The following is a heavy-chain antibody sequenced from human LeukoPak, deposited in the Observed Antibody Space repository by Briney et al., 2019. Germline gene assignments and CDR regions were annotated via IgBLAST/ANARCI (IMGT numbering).Heavy chain of an antibody. CDR2: ISSSGSTI. D-gene: IGHD6-13*01. Sequence: GGSLRLSCAASGFTFSSYEMNWVRQAPGKGLEWVSYISSSGSTIYYADSVKGRFTNSRDNAKNSLYLQMNSLRAEDTAVYYCARDGQQLFGHYFDYWGQGTLVTVSS. J-gene: IGHJ4*02. CDR3: ARDGQQLFGHYFDY. V-gene: IGHV3-48*03. CDR1: GFTFSSYE.